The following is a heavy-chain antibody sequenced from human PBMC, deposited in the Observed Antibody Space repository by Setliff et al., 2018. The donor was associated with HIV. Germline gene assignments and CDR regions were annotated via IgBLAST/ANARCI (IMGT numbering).Heavy chain of an antibody. CDR2: MNRDGREK. J-gene: IGHJ4*02. D-gene: IGHD1-26*01. CDR1: GFTFSTYW. Sequence: GGSLRLSCAASGFTFSTYWMTWVRQAPGRGLEYVAGMNRDGREKLYADSVKGRFTISRDNAKNSLYLQMNSLRVEDTAVYYCATDCAVVGGTGSLDSWGQGTLVTVSS. V-gene: IGHV3-7*05. CDR3: ATDCAVVGGTGSLDS.